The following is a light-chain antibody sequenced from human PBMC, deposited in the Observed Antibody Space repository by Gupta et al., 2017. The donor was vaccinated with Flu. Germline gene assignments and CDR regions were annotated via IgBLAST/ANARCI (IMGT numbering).Light chain of an antibody. CDR3: QSTDSSGTYWV. CDR2: KDI. V-gene: IGLV3-25*03. CDR1: ALPNQY. J-gene: IGLJ3*02. Sequence: GQTARITCSGDALPNQYAYWYQQKPGQAPVLVIYKDIERPSGIPERFSGSSSGTTATLTISGVQAEDEADYYCQSTDSSGTYWVFGGGTELTGL.